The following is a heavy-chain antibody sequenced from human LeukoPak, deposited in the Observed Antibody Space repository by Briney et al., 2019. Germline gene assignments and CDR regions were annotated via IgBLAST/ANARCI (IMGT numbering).Heavy chain of an antibody. J-gene: IGHJ4*02. Sequence: GGSLRLSCAASGFTFSSYAMSWVRQAPGKGLEWVSAISGSGGSTYYADSVKGRFTIPRDNSKNTLYLQMNSLRAEDTAVYYCASPLLWFGELSTARLVHDYWGQGTLVTVSS. V-gene: IGHV3-23*01. CDR2: ISGSGGST. D-gene: IGHD3-10*01. CDR3: ASPLLWFGELSTARLVHDY. CDR1: GFTFSSYA.